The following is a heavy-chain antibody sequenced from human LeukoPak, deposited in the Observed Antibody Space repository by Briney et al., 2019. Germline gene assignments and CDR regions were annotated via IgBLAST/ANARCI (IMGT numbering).Heavy chain of an antibody. D-gene: IGHD3-3*01. Sequence: SETLSLTCTVSGASINTTSYYWGWIRQPPGKGLEWIENIYYSGSTFYNPSFKSRVTISVDTSKNQFSLKVNSMTAADTAVYFCARRTWGGPHYFDYWGQGTLVTVSS. CDR3: ARRTWGGPHYFDY. J-gene: IGHJ4*02. V-gene: IGHV4-39*01. CDR1: GASINTTSYY. CDR2: IYYSGST.